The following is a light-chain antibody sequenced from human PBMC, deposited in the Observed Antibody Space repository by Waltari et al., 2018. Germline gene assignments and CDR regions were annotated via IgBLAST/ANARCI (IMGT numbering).Light chain of an antibody. V-gene: IGKV3-11*01. CDR2: DTS. CDR1: QSVRNY. CDR3: QQRSSWPLT. J-gene: IGKJ4*01. Sequence: ELVLIQSPATLALSPGERATLSCRASQSVRNYLAWFQQKPGQVPSLLIYDTSNRGTGVPARFSGSGAGTDFTLTISSLESEDFAVYYCQQRSSWPLTFGGGTKVQIK.